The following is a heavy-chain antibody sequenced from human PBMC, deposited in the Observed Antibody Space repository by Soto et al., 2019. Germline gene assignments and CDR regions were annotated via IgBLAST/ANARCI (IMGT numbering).Heavy chain of an antibody. Sequence: QITLKESGPTLVRPTQPLTLTCSFSGFSLKTIGISVGWIRQPPGKALEWLALTYWDDDQRYSPSLKTRLTITKDASKNQVVLAMTNVDPVDTATYYCARATSENFWSGPFDYWGPGIVVTVS. CDR1: GFSLKTIGIS. D-gene: IGHD3-3*01. J-gene: IGHJ4*02. CDR2: TYWDDDQ. V-gene: IGHV2-5*02. CDR3: ARATSENFWSGPFDY.